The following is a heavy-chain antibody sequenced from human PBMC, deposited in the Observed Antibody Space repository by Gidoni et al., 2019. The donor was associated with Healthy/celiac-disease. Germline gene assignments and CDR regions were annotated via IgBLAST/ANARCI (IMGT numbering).Heavy chain of an antibody. V-gene: IGHV3-33*01. CDR1: GFTFSSYG. CDR2: IWYDGSNK. J-gene: IGHJ4*02. CDR3: ARGALYLSSLYYFDY. D-gene: IGHD3-16*01. Sequence: QVQLVESGGGVVQPGRSLRLSCAASGFTFSSYGMHWVRQAPGKGLEWVAVIWYDGSNKYYADSVKGRFTISRDNSKNTLYLQMNSLRAEDTAVYYCARGALYLSSLYYFDYWGQGTLVTVSS.